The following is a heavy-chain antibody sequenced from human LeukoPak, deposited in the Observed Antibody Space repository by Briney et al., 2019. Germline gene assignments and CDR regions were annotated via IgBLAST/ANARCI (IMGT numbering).Heavy chain of an antibody. CDR1: GSTFSSYG. Sequence: GRSLRLSCAASGSTFSSYGMHWVRQAPGKGLEWVAVISYDGSNKYYADSVKGRFTISRDNSKNTLYLQMNSLRAEDTAVYYCAKDVRYGSGFVYYGMDVWGKGTTVTVSS. V-gene: IGHV3-30*18. CDR3: AKDVRYGSGFVYYGMDV. D-gene: IGHD3-10*01. J-gene: IGHJ6*04. CDR2: ISYDGSNK.